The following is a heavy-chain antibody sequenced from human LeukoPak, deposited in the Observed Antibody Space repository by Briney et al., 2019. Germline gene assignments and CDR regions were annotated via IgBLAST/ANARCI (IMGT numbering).Heavy chain of an antibody. V-gene: IGHV3-30*18. CDR2: ISYDGSNK. CDR1: GFTFSSYG. CDR3: AKDLDGSGSR. D-gene: IGHD3-10*01. J-gene: IGHJ4*02. Sequence: PGGSLRLSCEASGFTFSSYGMHWVRQAPGKGLEWVAVISYDGSNKYYADSVKGRFTISRDNSKNTLYLQMNSLRAEDTAVYYCAKDLDGSGSRWGQGTLVTVSS.